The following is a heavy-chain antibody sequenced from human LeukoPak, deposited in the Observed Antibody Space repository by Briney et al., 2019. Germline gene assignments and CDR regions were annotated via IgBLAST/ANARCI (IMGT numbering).Heavy chain of an antibody. CDR1: GFTFGDYA. J-gene: IGHJ4*02. CDR2: IRSKAYGGTT. CDR3: TRVGSSSSFDY. D-gene: IGHD6-6*01. V-gene: IGHV3-49*04. Sequence: PGGSLRLSCTASGFTFGDYAMSWVRQAPGKGLEWVGFIRSKAYGGTTEYAASVKGRFTISRDGSKSIAYLQMNSLKTEDTAVYYCTRVGSSSSFDYWGQGTLVTVSS.